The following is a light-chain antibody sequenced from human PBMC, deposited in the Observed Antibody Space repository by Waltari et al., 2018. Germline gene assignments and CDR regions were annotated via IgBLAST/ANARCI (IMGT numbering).Light chain of an antibody. CDR2: NDT. CDR3: AVWDDSLGGV. V-gene: IGLV1-44*01. CDR1: KSHIGGHS. J-gene: IGLJ3*02. Sequence: QSILTQPPSVSGTPGQRVTIPCSGSKSHIGGHSVNWYQQLPGTAPKLLIYNDTQGPSGVPDRFSASKSGTSATLAITGLQSEDEADYYCAVWDDSLGGVFGGGTKLTVL.